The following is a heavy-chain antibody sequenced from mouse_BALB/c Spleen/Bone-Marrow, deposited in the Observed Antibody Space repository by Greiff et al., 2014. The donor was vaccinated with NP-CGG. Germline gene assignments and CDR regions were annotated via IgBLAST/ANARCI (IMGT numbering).Heavy chain of an antibody. Sequence: VQLVESGAELVRPGTSVKVSCKASGYAFTNYLIEWVKQRPGQGLEWIGMINPGSGGTNYNETFKGKATLTADKSSSTAYMQLSSLTSDDSAVYFCARRDGSYFDYWGQGTTLTVSS. CDR3: ARRDGSYFDY. J-gene: IGHJ2*01. D-gene: IGHD3-3*01. CDR2: INPGSGGT. CDR1: GYAFTNYL. V-gene: IGHV1-54*01.